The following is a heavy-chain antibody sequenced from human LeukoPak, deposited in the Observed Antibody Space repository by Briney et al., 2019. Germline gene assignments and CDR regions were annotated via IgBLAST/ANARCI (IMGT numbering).Heavy chain of an antibody. CDR1: GFTFSSYA. J-gene: IGHJ5*02. CDR2: ISSNGDSS. D-gene: IGHD2-8*02. CDR3: ARDHTGWFDP. Sequence: GGSLRLSCAASGFTFSSYAMHWVRQAPGKGLEYVSAISSNGDSSYYANSVEGRFTISRDNSKNTLYLQMGSLRAEDMAVYYCARDHTGWFDPWGQGTLVTVSS. V-gene: IGHV3-64*01.